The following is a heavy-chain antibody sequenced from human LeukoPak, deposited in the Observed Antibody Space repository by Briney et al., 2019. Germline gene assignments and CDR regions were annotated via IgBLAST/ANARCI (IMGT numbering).Heavy chain of an antibody. D-gene: IGHD3-22*01. Sequence: GASVKVSCKASGYTFTSYGISWVRQAPGQGLEWMGWISAYNGNTNYAQKLQGRVTMTTDTSTSTAYMELRSLRSDDTAVYYCARRITMIVVAYYYYGMDVWGQGTTVTGAS. CDR1: GYTFTSYG. CDR3: ARRITMIVVAYYYYGMDV. V-gene: IGHV1-18*01. J-gene: IGHJ6*02. CDR2: ISAYNGNT.